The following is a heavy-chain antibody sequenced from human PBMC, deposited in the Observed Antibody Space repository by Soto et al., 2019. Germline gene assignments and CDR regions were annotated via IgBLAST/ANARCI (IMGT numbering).Heavy chain of an antibody. J-gene: IGHJ4*02. D-gene: IGHD3-16*01. CDR3: ARGLGGSFGVPTFDY. CDR2: ITSSSSYT. Sequence: QVQLVESGGGLVKPGGSLRLSCAASGFTFGDYYMSWIRQAPGKGLEWVSYITSSSSYTNYADSVKGRFTISRDNAKNSLYLQMNSLRAEDTAVHYCARGLGGSFGVPTFDYWGQGILVTVSS. V-gene: IGHV3-11*05. CDR1: GFTFGDYY.